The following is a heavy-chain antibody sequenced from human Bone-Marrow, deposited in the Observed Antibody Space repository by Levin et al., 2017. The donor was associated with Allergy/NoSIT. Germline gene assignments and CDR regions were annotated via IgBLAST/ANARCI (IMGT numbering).Heavy chain of an antibody. D-gene: IGHD6-6*01. CDR2: IDHSGST. J-gene: IGHJ6*03. Sequence: SETLSLTCTVSGASISSDFHWGWIRQPPGKGLDWIGNIDHSGSTFYNPSLQTRVTISVDTSKNQFSLKLTSVTAADTAVYYCSREKFSNSLSYFYFYMDVWGKGTTVTVSS. CDR1: GASISSDFH. CDR3: SREKFSNSLSYFYFYMDV. V-gene: IGHV4-38-2*02.